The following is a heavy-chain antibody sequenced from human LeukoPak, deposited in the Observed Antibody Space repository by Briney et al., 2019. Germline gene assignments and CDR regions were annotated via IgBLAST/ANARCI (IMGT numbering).Heavy chain of an antibody. J-gene: IGHJ5*02. V-gene: IGHV4-59*01. CDR3: ARVRAAAGTNWFDP. Sequence: SETLSLTCTVSGGSLSSYYWTWIRQPPGKGLDWIGYIYYSGSTNYNPSLKSRVTISVDTSKNQFSLKLSSVTAADTAVYYCARVRAAAGTNWFDPWGQGTLVTVSS. CDR1: GGSLSSYY. CDR2: IYYSGST. D-gene: IGHD6-13*01.